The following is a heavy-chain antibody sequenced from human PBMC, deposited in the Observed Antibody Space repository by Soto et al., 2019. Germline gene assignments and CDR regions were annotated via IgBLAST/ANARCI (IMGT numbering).Heavy chain of an antibody. CDR3: ASDRGYGGYDPKFSYYGVDV. CDR1: GGSISSNY. V-gene: IGHV4-59*01. D-gene: IGHD5-12*01. J-gene: IGHJ6*02. CDR2: IHYSGST. Sequence: PSETLSLTCSVSGGSISSNYWSWIRQPPGEGLEWIGYIHYSGSTKYNPSLKTRVTISIDKTKNQFSLRLSSVTAADTAVYYCASDRGYGGYDPKFSYYGVDVWGQGTTVTVSS.